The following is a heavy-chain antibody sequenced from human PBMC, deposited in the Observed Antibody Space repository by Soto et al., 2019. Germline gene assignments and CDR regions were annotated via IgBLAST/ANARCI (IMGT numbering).Heavy chain of an antibody. J-gene: IGHJ4*02. CDR2: IYYSGST. V-gene: IGHV4-39*01. CDR1: GGSISSSSYY. D-gene: IGHD6-19*01. CDR3: ACLGMGIAVAGTGLGY. Sequence: SETLCLTCTVSGGSISSSSYYWGWIRQPPGKGLEWIGSIYYSGSTYYNPSLKSRVTISVDTSKNQFSLKLSSVTAADTAVYYCACLGMGIAVAGTGLGYWGQGTLVTVSS.